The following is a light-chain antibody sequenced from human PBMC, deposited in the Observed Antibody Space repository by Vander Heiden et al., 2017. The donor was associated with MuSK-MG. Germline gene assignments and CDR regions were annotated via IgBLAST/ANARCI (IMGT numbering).Light chain of an antibody. J-gene: IGKJ2*04. CDR3: QQYDNLPPMCS. CDR1: QDISNY. V-gene: IGKV1-33*01. CDR2: DSA. Sequence: DIQMTQSPSSLSASVGDRVTITCQASQDISNYLNWYQQKPGKAPKLLIYDSAKLETEVPSRFRVSGSGTDFTFTISSLQPEDIATDYCQQYDNLPPMCSFGQGTKLEIK.